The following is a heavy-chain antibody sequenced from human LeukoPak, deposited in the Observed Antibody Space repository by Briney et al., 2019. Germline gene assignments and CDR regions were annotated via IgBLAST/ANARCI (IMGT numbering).Heavy chain of an antibody. V-gene: IGHV1-18*01. D-gene: IGHD2-2*01. Sequence: ASVKVSCKASGYTFTSYGICWVRQAPGQGLEWMGWISAYNGNTSYAQKLQGRVTMTTDTSTSTAYMELRSLRSDDTAVYYCARDRDIVVVPAAMAFDYWGQGTLVTVSS. J-gene: IGHJ4*02. CDR1: GYTFTSYG. CDR2: ISAYNGNT. CDR3: ARDRDIVVVPAAMAFDY.